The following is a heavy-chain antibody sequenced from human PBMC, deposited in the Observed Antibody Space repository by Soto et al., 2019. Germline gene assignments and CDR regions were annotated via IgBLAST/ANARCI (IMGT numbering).Heavy chain of an antibody. Sequence: QVQLVQSGAEVKKPGSSVRVSCKAFGGSFNTHVMNWVRQAPGQGLEWVGLIIPVFGTTKYAQHFQGRVTITADDSTATAFLEVSSLRSDDTAVYYWASGVREYSTAPPHFWGQGTLVSVSS. J-gene: IGHJ4*02. D-gene: IGHD5-18*01. CDR2: IIPVFGTT. CDR3: ASGVREYSTAPPHF. V-gene: IGHV1-69*01. CDR1: GGSFNTHV.